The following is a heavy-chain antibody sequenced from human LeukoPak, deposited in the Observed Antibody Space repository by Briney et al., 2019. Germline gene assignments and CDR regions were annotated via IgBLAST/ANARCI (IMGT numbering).Heavy chain of an antibody. J-gene: IGHJ5*02. V-gene: IGHV7-4-1*02. CDR2: INTNTGNP. D-gene: IGHD2-2*01. CDR3: ARGVVVVTAALYNRLDP. Sequence: ASVKVSCKASGYTFTSYGISWVRQAPGQGLEWMGWINTNTGNPTYAKGFTGRFVFSMDTSVSTAYLQISSLKAEDTAVYYCARGVVVVTAALYNRLDPWGQGTLVTVSS. CDR1: GYTFTSYG.